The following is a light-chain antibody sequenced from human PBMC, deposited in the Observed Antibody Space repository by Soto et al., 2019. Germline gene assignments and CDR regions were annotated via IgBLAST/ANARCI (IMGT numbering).Light chain of an antibody. Sequence: EIVLTQSPATLSLSPGERATLSCRASQSVSSYLAWYQQKPGQAPRLLIYDASTRATGIPARFSGSGSGTDFTLTILRLEPEDFAVYYCQQRSNWPLTFGGGTKVEIK. CDR1: QSVSSY. CDR3: QQRSNWPLT. V-gene: IGKV3-11*01. J-gene: IGKJ4*01. CDR2: DAS.